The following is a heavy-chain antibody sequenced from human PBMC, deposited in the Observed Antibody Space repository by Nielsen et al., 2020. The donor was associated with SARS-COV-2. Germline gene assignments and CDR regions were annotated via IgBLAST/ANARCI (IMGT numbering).Heavy chain of an antibody. Sequence: GESLKISCAASGFTFSSYGMHWVRQAPGKGLEWVAVISYDGSNKYYADSVKGRFTISRDNSKNTLYLQMNSLRAEDTAVYYCARDLQSLGAYYDFWSGYHLAGGTGYFDYWGQGTLVTVSS. J-gene: IGHJ4*02. CDR3: ARDLQSLGAYYDFWSGYHLAGGTGYFDY. CDR1: GFTFSSYG. V-gene: IGHV3-30*03. CDR2: ISYDGSNK. D-gene: IGHD3-3*01.